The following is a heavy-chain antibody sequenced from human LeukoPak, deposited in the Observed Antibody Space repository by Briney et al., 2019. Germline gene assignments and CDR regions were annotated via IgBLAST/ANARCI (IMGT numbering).Heavy chain of an antibody. J-gene: IGHJ4*02. CDR1: GFTFISYA. V-gene: IGHV3-23*01. D-gene: IGHD3-16*01. Sequence: GGSLRLSCAASGFTFISYAMSWVRQAPGKGLEWVSAISVSGDNTYYADSVKGRFTLFRDNSKNTLYLQMNRLRVEDTAVYYCAKEGGGADDYWGQGTLVTVSS. CDR2: ISVSGDNT. CDR3: AKEGGGADDY.